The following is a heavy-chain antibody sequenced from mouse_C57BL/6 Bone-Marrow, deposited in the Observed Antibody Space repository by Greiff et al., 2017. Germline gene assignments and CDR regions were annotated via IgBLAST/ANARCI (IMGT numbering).Heavy chain of an antibody. CDR3: ARGNSKGGYAMDY. CDR1: GYTFTSYW. Sequence: QVQLQQPGAELVMPGASVKLSCKASGYTFTSYWMHWVKQRPGQGLEWIGEIAPSDSSTNYNQKFKGKSTLTVDKSSSTAYMQLSSLTSADSAVXYCARGNSKGGYAMDYWGQGTSVTVSS. J-gene: IGHJ4*01. CDR2: IAPSDSST. V-gene: IGHV1-69*01. D-gene: IGHD2-5*01.